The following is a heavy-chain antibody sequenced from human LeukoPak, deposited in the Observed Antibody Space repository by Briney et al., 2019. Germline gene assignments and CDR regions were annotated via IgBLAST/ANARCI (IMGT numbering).Heavy chain of an antibody. Sequence: GGSLRLSCTASGFTFSSYPMYWVRQAPGKGLVWVSRINSDGSSTNYADSVKGRFTISRDNAKNTLYLQMNSLRAEDTAVYHCARGAVNAGFDPWGQGTLVTVSS. V-gene: IGHV3-74*01. CDR2: INSDGSST. D-gene: IGHD4-11*01. CDR1: GFTFSSYP. CDR3: ARGAVNAGFDP. J-gene: IGHJ5*02.